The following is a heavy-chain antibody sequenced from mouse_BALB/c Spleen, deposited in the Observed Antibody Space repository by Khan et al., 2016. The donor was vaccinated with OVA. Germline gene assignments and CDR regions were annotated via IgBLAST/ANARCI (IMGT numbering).Heavy chain of an antibody. CDR3: ARQPYYRDKVKDF. CDR1: GFSLTNYG. Sequence: VELVESGPGLVAPSQSLSITCTISGFSLTNYGIHWVRQPPGKGLEWLVVIWSDGSTNYNSALKSRLTITKDNSKSQVFLKMNSLQTDDTAIYFGARQPYYRDKVKDFWGQGTSVTVSS. J-gene: IGHJ4*01. V-gene: IGHV2-6-1*01. CDR2: IWSDGST. D-gene: IGHD2-13*01.